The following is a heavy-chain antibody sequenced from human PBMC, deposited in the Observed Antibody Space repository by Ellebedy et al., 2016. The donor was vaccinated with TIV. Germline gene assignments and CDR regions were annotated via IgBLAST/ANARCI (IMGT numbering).Heavy chain of an antibody. Sequence: GESLKISXAASGFTFSSYSLNWVRQAPGKGLEWVSSISSSSTYIYYADSVKGRFTISRDNAKNSLYLQMNSLRVEDTAVYYCARAGEMATNYVGYWGQGTLVTVSS. J-gene: IGHJ4*02. CDR3: ARAGEMATNYVGY. CDR1: GFTFSSYS. V-gene: IGHV3-21*01. CDR2: ISSSSTYI. D-gene: IGHD5-24*01.